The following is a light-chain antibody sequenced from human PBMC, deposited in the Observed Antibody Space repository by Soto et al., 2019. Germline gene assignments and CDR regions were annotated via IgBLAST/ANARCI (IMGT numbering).Light chain of an antibody. Sequence: QSALAQPRSVSGSPGQSVTISCTGTSSDVGGYNYVSWYQQHPGKAPKLMIYDVSKRPSGVPDRFSGSKSGNTASLTISGLQAEDAADYYCCSYAGSSSPYVFGTGPKVTAL. CDR3: CSYAGSSSPYV. V-gene: IGLV2-11*01. CDR1: SSDVGGYNY. J-gene: IGLJ1*01. CDR2: DVS.